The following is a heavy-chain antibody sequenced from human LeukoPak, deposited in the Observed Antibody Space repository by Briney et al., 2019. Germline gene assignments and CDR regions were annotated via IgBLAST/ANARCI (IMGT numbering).Heavy chain of an antibody. J-gene: IGHJ4*02. V-gene: IGHV4-59*01. CDR3: ARGGWLQFEHYFDY. CDR2: IYYSGST. D-gene: IGHD5-24*01. CDR1: GGSISSYY. Sequence: SETLSLTCTVSGGSISSYYWSWIRQPPGKGLEWIGYIYYSGSTNYNPSLKSRVTISVDTSKNQFSLKLSSVTAADTAVYYCARGGWLQFEHYFDYWGQGTLVTVSS.